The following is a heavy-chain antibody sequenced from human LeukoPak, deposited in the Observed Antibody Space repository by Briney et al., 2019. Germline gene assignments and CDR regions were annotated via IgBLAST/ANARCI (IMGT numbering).Heavy chain of an antibody. Sequence: PSETLSLTCTVSGDSISGYYWSWIRQPPGQGLEWIASIYYSGSTNYNPSLKSRVTISVDTSKNQFSLKLSSVTAADTAVYYCARAFGYSYGPSWFDPWGQGTLVTVSS. CDR3: ARAFGYSYGPSWFDP. V-gene: IGHV4-59*01. CDR2: IYYSGST. J-gene: IGHJ5*02. CDR1: GDSISGYY. D-gene: IGHD5-18*01.